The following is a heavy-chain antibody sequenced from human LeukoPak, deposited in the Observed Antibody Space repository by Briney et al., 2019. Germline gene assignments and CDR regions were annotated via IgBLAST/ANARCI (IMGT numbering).Heavy chain of an antibody. CDR3: ARDLKALQAYPGI. CDR1: GYTFTGYY. V-gene: IGHV1-2*02. J-gene: IGHJ3*02. CDR2: INPNSGGT. D-gene: IGHD2-2*02. Sequence: ASVKVSCKASGYTFTGYYMHWVRQAPGQGLEWMGWINPNSGGTNYAQKFQGRVTMTRDTSISTAYMELSRLRSDDTAVYYCARDLKALQAYPGIWGQGTMVTVSS.